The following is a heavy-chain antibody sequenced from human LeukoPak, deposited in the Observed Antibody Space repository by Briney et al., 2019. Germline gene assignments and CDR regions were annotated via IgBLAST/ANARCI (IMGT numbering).Heavy chain of an antibody. D-gene: IGHD2-21*01. CDR1: GGTFSSYA. CDR2: IIPIFGTA. CDR3: TRHSKRVFQGWFDP. J-gene: IGHJ5*02. V-gene: IGHV1-69*05. Sequence: ASVRVCCKASGGTFSSYAISWVRQAPGQGLEWMGGIIPIFGTANYAQKFQGRVTITTDESTSTAYMELSSLRSEDTAVHYCTRHSKRVFQGWFDPWGQGTLVTVSS.